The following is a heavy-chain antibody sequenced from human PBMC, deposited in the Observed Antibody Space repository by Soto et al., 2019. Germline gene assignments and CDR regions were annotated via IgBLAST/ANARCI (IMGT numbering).Heavy chain of an antibody. Sequence: ASVKVSCKASGGTFSSYAISWVRQAPGQGLEWMGGIIPIFGTANYAQKFQGRVTITADESTSTAYMELSSLRSEDTAVYYCARDRHAGAMDFFDYWGQGTLVTVSS. D-gene: IGHD5-18*01. J-gene: IGHJ4*02. CDR2: IIPIFGTA. CDR3: ARDRHAGAMDFFDY. V-gene: IGHV1-69*13. CDR1: GGTFSSYA.